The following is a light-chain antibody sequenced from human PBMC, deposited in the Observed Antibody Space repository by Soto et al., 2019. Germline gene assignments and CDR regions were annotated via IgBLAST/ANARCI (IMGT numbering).Light chain of an antibody. J-gene: IGLJ3*02. Sequence: QAVVTQEPSLTVSPGGTVTLTCDSSTGAVTSGNYPSWFQQKPGQTPRTLIYTTNSRHSWTPARFSGSLLGGKAALTLSGVQPKDEAEYYCLLYYGGAQLVFGGGTKLTVL. CDR1: TGAVTSGNY. V-gene: IGLV7-43*01. CDR2: TTN. CDR3: LLYYGGAQLV.